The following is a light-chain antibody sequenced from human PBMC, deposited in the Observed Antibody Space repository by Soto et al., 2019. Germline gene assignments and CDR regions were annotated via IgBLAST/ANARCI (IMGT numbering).Light chain of an antibody. CDR1: QSVSSG. J-gene: IGKJ1*01. Sequence: EIVMTQSPATLSVSPGERATLSCRAGQSVSSGLAWYQQKPGQTHRLLIYAAYTRATGIQARFSGSGSGTEFTLTIRSLQSEDFAVYYCKQYNDWPPTFGQGTKVDIK. CDR2: AAY. CDR3: KQYNDWPPT. V-gene: IGKV3-15*01.